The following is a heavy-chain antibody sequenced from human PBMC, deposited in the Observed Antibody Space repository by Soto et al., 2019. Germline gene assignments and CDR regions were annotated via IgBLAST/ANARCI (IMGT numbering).Heavy chain of an antibody. Sequence: PSETLSLTCTVSAGSFSSYCWSWIRQPPGKGLEWIGYIYYSGSTNYNPSLKGRVTISGDTSKNQFSLNLSSVTAADTAVYYCARARKEGGIYGMDVWGQGTTVTVSS. CDR1: AGSFSSYC. V-gene: IGHV4-59*01. CDR2: IYYSGST. CDR3: ARARKEGGIYGMDV. J-gene: IGHJ6*02.